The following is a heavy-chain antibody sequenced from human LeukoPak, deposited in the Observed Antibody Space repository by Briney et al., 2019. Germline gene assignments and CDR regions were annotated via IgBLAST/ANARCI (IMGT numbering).Heavy chain of an antibody. J-gene: IGHJ3*02. Sequence: SGASLRLSCAASGFTFSSYAMSWVRQAPGKGLEWVSAISGSGGSSYYADSVKGRFTISRDNSKNTLYLQMNSLRAEDTAVYYCAKGIHYYDSSGYMDIWGQGTMVTVSS. CDR3: AKGIHYYDSSGYMDI. CDR1: GFTFSSYA. CDR2: ISGSGGSS. D-gene: IGHD3-22*01. V-gene: IGHV3-23*01.